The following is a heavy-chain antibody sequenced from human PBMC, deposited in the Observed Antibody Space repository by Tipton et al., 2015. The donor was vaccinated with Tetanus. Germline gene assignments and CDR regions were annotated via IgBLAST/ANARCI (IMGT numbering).Heavy chain of an antibody. V-gene: IGHV3-30-3*01. J-gene: IGHJ4*02. CDR1: GFTFNNYA. D-gene: IGHD4-17*01. CDR2: ISYDGSNK. CDR3: ARGPYHYGDYYFAY. Sequence: RSLRLSCAASGFTFNNYAMHWVRQAPGKGLEWVAVISYDGSNKYDAESVKGRLTISRDNSNNTLYVQMDSLRAEDTAVYYCARGPYHYGDYYFAYWGRGTLVTVSS.